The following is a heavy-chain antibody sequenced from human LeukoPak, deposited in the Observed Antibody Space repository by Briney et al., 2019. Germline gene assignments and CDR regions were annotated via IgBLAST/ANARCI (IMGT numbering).Heavy chain of an antibody. Sequence: GESLKISWKGAGYSFTTYWIGWVRQMPGKGLEWMGIIYPGDSETRYSPSFQGQVTISADKSISTAYLQWSSLKASDTAMYYCARQPLGYCSGGSCYGVAGYDAFDMWGQGTMVTVSS. V-gene: IGHV5-51*01. CDR3: ARQPLGYCSGGSCYGVAGYDAFDM. J-gene: IGHJ3*02. D-gene: IGHD2-15*01. CDR2: IYPGDSET. CDR1: GYSFTTYW.